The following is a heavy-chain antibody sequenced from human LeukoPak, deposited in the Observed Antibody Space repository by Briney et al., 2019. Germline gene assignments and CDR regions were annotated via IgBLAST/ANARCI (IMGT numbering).Heavy chain of an antibody. CDR3: ARDGEYCSGGSCYSNYFDY. CDR1: AFPFSSYS. V-gene: IGHV3-48*01. CDR2: ISSSSSTI. Sequence: PGGSLRLSCAASAFPFSSYSMNWVRQAPGKGLEWVSYISSSSSTIYYADSVKGRFTISRDNAKNSLYLQMNSLRAEDTAVYYCARDGEYCSGGSCYSNYFDYWGQGTLVTVSS. J-gene: IGHJ4*02. D-gene: IGHD2-15*01.